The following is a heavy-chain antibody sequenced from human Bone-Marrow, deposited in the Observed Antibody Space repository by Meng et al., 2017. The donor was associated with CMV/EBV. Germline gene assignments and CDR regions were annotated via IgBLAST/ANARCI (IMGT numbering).Heavy chain of an antibody. Sequence: LSLTCAASGFTFSSYAMHWVRQAPGKGLEWVAVISYDGSNKYYADSVKGRFTISRDNSKNTLYLQMNSLRAEDKAVYYCASSTDYYDSSGPGCYWGQGTLVTVSS. D-gene: IGHD3-22*01. CDR3: ASSTDYYDSSGPGCY. V-gene: IGHV3-30-3*01. CDR1: GFTFSSYA. J-gene: IGHJ4*02. CDR2: ISYDGSNK.